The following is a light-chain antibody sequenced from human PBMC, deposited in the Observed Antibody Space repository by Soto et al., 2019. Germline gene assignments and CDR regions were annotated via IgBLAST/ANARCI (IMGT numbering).Light chain of an antibody. CDR3: QQSYTTPT. V-gene: IGKV1-39*01. J-gene: IGKJ4*01. CDR1: QTVVNA. Sequence: DIQLTQLTSSLSASVGDRVTITCRASQTVVNALNWYQQKPGKAPKLLIYAGSLLQSGVPSRFSGSGSGTDFILTISSLQPEDFATYYCQQSYTTPTFGGGTRVEIK. CDR2: AGS.